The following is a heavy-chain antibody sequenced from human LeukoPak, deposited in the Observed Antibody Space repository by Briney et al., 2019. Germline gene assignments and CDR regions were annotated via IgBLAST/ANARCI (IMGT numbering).Heavy chain of an antibody. V-gene: IGHV3-64*01. Sequence: GGSLRLSCAASGFTFSSYAMHWVRQAPGKGLEYVSAISSNGGSTYYANSVKGRFTISRDNSKNTLYLQMGSLRAEDTAVYYCARDMKDYYDSSGYLELGDWGQGTLVTVSS. CDR2: ISSNGGST. J-gene: IGHJ4*02. CDR3: ARDMKDYYDSSGYLELGD. D-gene: IGHD3-22*01. CDR1: GFTFSSYA.